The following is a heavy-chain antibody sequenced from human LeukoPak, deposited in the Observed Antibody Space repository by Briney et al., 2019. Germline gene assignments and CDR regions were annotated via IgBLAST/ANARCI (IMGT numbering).Heavy chain of an antibody. CDR1: GGSITTTNY. J-gene: IGHJ4*02. V-gene: IGHV4-4*02. CDR3: SRESGPFCPFGH. Sequence: PSETLSLTCGVSGGSITTTNYWSWVRQPPGGGLEWIGEISLAGRTRYNPSLQSRVHISIDESKNHLYLNLASVTAADTAVYYCSRESGPFCPFGHWGQGTLVAVTS. CDR2: ISLAGRT. D-gene: IGHD1-26*01.